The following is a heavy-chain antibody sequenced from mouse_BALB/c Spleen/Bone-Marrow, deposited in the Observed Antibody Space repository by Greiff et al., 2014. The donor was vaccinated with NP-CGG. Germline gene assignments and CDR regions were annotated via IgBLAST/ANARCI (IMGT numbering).Heavy chain of an antibody. CDR2: ISDGGSYT. Sequence: VQLQQPGGDLVKPGGSLRLSCAASGFTFSDYYMYWIRQTPEKRLEWVATISDGGSYTNYADSVKGRFTISRDNAKNNLYLQMSSLKSEDTAMYYCTRGLGWFGYWGQGTLVTVSA. CDR1: GFTFSDYY. D-gene: IGHD4-1*01. V-gene: IGHV5-4*02. J-gene: IGHJ3*01. CDR3: TRGLGWFGY.